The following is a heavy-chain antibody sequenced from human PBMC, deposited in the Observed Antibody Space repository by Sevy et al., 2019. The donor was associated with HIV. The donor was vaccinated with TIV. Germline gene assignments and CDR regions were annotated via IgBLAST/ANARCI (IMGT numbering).Heavy chain of an antibody. CDR3: ARDRVTYYYDSSGYYTSGYGMDV. CDR1: GFTVSSNY. CDR2: IYSGDRT. Sequence: GGSLRLSCAASGFTVSSNYMSWVRQAPGKGLEWVSVIYSGDRTDYADSVKGRFTISRDNSKNTLYLQMNSLRAEDMAVYYCARDRVTYYYDSSGYYTSGYGMDVWGQGTTVTVSS. V-gene: IGHV3-53*01. D-gene: IGHD3-22*01. J-gene: IGHJ6*02.